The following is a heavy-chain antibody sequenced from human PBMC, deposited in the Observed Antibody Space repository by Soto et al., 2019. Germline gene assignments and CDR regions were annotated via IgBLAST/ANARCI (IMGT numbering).Heavy chain of an antibody. CDR1: GFTFSSYD. Sequence: GGSLRLSCAASGFTFSSYDMHWVRQATGKGLEWVSAIGTAGDTYYPGSVKGRFTISRENAKNSLYLQMNSLRAEDTAVYYCTRGTITFGGVSFDYWGQGTLVTVS. J-gene: IGHJ4*02. CDR2: IGTAGDT. D-gene: IGHD3-16*01. V-gene: IGHV3-13*01. CDR3: TRGTITFGGVSFDY.